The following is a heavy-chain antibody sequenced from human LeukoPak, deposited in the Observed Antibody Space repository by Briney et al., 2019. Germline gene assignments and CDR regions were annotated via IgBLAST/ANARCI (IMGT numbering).Heavy chain of an antibody. Sequence: SETLSLTCTVSGGSISSYYWSWIRQPPGKGLEWIAYIYYSGSTYYNPSLKSRVTISVDTSKNQFSLKLSSVTAADTAVYYCARISSSWLMDVRGQGTTVTVSS. V-gene: IGHV4-59*12. D-gene: IGHD6-13*01. CDR1: GGSISSYY. J-gene: IGHJ6*02. CDR2: IYYSGST. CDR3: ARISSSWLMDV.